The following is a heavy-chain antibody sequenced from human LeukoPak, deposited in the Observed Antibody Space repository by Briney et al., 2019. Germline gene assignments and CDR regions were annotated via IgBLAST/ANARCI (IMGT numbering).Heavy chain of an antibody. D-gene: IGHD3-16*02. Sequence: GGSLRLSCAASGFTFSDYYMSWIRQAPGKGLEWVSYISSSGSTIYYADSVKGRFTISRDNSKNTLYLQMNSLRAEDTAVYYCAKGVLRLGELSFDYWGQGTLVTVSS. V-gene: IGHV3-11*01. CDR1: GFTFSDYY. CDR2: ISSSGSTI. CDR3: AKGVLRLGELSFDY. J-gene: IGHJ4*02.